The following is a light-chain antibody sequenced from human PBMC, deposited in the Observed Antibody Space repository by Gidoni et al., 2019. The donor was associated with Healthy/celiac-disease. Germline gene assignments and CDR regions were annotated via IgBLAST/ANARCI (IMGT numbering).Light chain of an antibody. J-gene: IGKJ1*01. Sequence: DIQITQSPSTPSASVGDRVTITCRASQSISSWLAWYQQKPGKAPKLLIYKASSLESGVPSRFSGSGSGTEFTLTISSLQPDDFATYYCQQYNSPWTFGQGTKVEIK. V-gene: IGKV1-5*03. CDR1: QSISSW. CDR2: KAS. CDR3: QQYNSPWT.